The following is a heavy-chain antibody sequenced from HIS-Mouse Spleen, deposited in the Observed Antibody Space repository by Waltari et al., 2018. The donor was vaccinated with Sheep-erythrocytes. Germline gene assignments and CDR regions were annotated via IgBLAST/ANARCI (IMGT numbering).Heavy chain of an antibody. D-gene: IGHD3-22*01. CDR2: IDYSGST. V-gene: IGHV4-39*01. J-gene: IGHJ4*02. CDR3: ARLYYYDSSGYYFDY. Sequence: QLQLQESGPGLVKPSETLSLTCTVSGGSISSSSYYWGWIRQPPGKGLEWIGSIDYSGSTYYNPSLKSRVTISVDTSKNQFSLKLSSVTAADTAVYYCARLYYYDSSGYYFDYWGQGTLVTVSS. CDR1: GGSISSSSYY.